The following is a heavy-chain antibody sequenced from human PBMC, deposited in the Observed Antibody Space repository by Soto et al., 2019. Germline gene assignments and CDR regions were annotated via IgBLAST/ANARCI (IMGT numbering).Heavy chain of an antibody. J-gene: IGHJ4*02. CDR2: IYYSGST. CDR3: ATFATVTYTLAF. Sequence: SETLSLTCTVSGGSISSGDYYWSWIRQPPGKGLEWIGYIYYSGSTYYNPSLKSRVTISVDTSKNQFSLKLSSVTAADTAVYFCATFATVTYTLAFWGQGSLVPVSS. D-gene: IGHD1-26*01. V-gene: IGHV4-30-4*01. CDR1: GGSISSGDYY.